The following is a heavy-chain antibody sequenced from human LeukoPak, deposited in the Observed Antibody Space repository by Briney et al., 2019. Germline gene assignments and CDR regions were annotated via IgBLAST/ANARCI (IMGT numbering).Heavy chain of an antibody. D-gene: IGHD5-18*01. V-gene: IGHV4-38-2*02. CDR2: IYHSGST. CDR1: GYSISSGYY. Sequence: ASETLSLTCTVSGYSISSGYYWGWIRQPPGKGLEWIGSIYHSGSTYYNPSLRSRVTISVDTSKNQFSLKLSSVTAADTAVYYCARDVDTARGWFDPWGQGTLVTVSS. CDR3: ARDVDTARGWFDP. J-gene: IGHJ5*02.